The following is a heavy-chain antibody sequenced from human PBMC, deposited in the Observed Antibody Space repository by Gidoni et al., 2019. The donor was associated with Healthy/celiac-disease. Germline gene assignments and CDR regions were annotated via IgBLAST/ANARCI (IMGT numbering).Heavy chain of an antibody. CDR2: IKSKTYGGTT. V-gene: IGHV3-15*01. J-gene: IGHJ3*02. D-gene: IGHD6-19*01. Sequence: EVQLVESGGCLVTPGGSLRLSCATSGFTFSNAWMSWVRQAPGKGLEWVGLIKSKTYGGTTDYDAPVKGRFTISRDDSKNTLYLQMNSLKTEDTAVYYCTTPRKYSSDSLGAFDIWGQGTMVTVSS. CDR3: TTPRKYSSDSLGAFDI. CDR1: GFTFSNAW.